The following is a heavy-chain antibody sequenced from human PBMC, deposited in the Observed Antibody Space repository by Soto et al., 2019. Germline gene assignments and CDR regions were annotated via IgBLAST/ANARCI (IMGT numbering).Heavy chain of an antibody. Sequence: ASVTVSCKTSGHTFNTYGINWVRQAPGQGLELMGWISAYDGKTTYAEKFQGRVTLTTDTSTSTAYLELRSLRSDDTAIYYCARDPHEFWTSYWFDPWGQGTPVTVSS. CDR3: ARDPHEFWTSYWFDP. D-gene: IGHD3-3*01. V-gene: IGHV1-18*01. J-gene: IGHJ5*02. CDR1: GHTFNTYG. CDR2: ISAYDGKT.